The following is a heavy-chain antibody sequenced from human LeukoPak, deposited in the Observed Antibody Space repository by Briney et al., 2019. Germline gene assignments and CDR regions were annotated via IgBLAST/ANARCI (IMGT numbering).Heavy chain of an antibody. CDR2: ISSSSSYI. CDR3: AKVLPDTYYYDSSGRGGTFDI. V-gene: IGHV3-21*04. Sequence: GGSLRLSCAASGFTFSSYSMNWVRQAPGKGLEWVSSISSSSSYIYYADSVKGRFTISRDNAKNSLYLQMNSLRAEDTAVYYCAKVLPDTYYYDSSGRGGTFDIWGQGTMVTVSS. J-gene: IGHJ3*02. CDR1: GFTFSSYS. D-gene: IGHD3-22*01.